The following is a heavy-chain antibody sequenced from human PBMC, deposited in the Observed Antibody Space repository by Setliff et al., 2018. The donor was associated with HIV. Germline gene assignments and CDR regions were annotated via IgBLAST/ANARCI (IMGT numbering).Heavy chain of an antibody. J-gene: IGHJ4*02. D-gene: IGHD2-21*02. CDR3: AITIVGVTTEMY. CDR1: GGSFSGYY. CDR2: INHSGST. Sequence: SETLSLTCAVYGGSFSGYYWSWIRQPPGKGLEWIGEINHSGSTNYNPSLQSRVTVSVDTSKPQFSLKMNSVTAADTAVYYCAITIVGVTTEMYWGQGTLVTVS. V-gene: IGHV4-34*01.